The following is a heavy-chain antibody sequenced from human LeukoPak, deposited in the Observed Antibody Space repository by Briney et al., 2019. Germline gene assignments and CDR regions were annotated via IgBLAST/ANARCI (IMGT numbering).Heavy chain of an antibody. Sequence: GGSLRLSCAASGFTVSSNYMNWVRQAPGKGLEWVSVIYSGGEIYYEDSVKGRFTISRDNSKNTLYLQMNSLRAEDTALYYCARGGIAGPGSGYVDCWGQGTLVTVSS. D-gene: IGHD6-13*01. V-gene: IGHV3-53*01. CDR2: IYSGGEI. CDR3: ARGGIAGPGSGYVDC. J-gene: IGHJ4*02. CDR1: GFTVSSNY.